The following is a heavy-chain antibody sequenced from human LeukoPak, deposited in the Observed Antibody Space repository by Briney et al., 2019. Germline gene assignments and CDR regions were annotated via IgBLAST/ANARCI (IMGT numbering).Heavy chain of an antibody. CDR1: GFTFSSYA. CDR2: ISGSGGST. V-gene: IGHV3-23*01. CDR3: AKQNYYYYYMNV. J-gene: IGHJ6*03. Sequence: GGSLRLSCAAYGFTFSSYAMSWVRQAPGMGLEWVSAISGSGGSTYYADSVKGRFTISRDNYKNTLYLQMNSLRAEDTAVYYCAKQNYYYYYMNVWGKGTTVTISS.